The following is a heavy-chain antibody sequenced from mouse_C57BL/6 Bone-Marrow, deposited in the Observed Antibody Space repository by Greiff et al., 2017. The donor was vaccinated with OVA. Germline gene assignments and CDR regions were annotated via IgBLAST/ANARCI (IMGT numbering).Heavy chain of an antibody. Sequence: QVQLKQSGAELVRPGTSVKMSCKASGYTFTNYWIGWAKQRPGHGLEWIGDIYPGGGYTNYNEKFKGKATLTADKSSSTAYMQFSSLTSEDSAIYYCARGGWDVPFDYWGQGTTLTVSS. D-gene: IGHD4-1*01. CDR3: ARGGWDVPFDY. CDR2: IYPGGGYT. V-gene: IGHV1-63*01. J-gene: IGHJ2*01. CDR1: GYTFTNYW.